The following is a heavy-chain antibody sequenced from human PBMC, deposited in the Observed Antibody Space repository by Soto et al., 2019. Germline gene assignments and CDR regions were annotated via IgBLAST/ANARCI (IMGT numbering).Heavy chain of an antibody. J-gene: IGHJ4*02. CDR2: IYYSENT. D-gene: IGHD4-17*01. Sequence: PGGSLRLSCAASGFTFSSYAMSWVRQAPGKGLEWIGNIYYSENTYYNPSLKSRVTISVDTSKNQFSLRLTSVTAADTAVYYCATHPTYGPLDHWGQGTLVTVSS. CDR3: ATHPTYGPLDH. CDR1: GFTFSSYA. V-gene: IGHV4-39*01.